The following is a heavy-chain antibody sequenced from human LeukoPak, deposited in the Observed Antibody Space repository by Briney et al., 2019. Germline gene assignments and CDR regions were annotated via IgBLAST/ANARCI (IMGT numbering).Heavy chain of an antibody. CDR2: INDSGST. CDR1: GGSFSGYY. D-gene: IGHD3-10*01. CDR3: ARHMVRGVATLVYNWFDP. V-gene: IGHV4-34*01. J-gene: IGHJ5*02. Sequence: SETLSLTCAVYGGSFSGYYWSWIRQPPGKGLEWIGEINDSGSTNYNPSLKSRVTISVDTSKNQFSLKLSSVTAADTAVYYCARHMVRGVATLVYNWFDPWGQGTLVTVSS.